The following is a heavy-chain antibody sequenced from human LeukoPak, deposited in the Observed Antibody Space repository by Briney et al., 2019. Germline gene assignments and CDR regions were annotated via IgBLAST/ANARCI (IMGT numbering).Heavy chain of an antibody. J-gene: IGHJ4*02. V-gene: IGHV3-53*01. CDR1: GITFSSCA. Sequence: GGSLRLSCAASGITFSSCAMSWVRQAPGKGLECVSVIYSRGGTYYADSVQGRFTISRDASKNTLFLQMNSLRADDTAVYYCARKTDSSGSGDYWGQGTLVTVSS. CDR2: IYSRGGT. CDR3: ARKTDSSGSGDY. D-gene: IGHD3-22*01.